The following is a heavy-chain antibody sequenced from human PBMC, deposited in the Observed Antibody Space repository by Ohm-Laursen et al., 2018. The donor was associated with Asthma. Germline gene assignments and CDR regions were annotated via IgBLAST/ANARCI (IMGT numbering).Heavy chain of an antibody. V-gene: IGHV3-7*03. CDR1: GYTFSRYS. J-gene: IGHJ3*02. CDR2: INQDGSEK. CDR3: ARDMGVAAAGTPDAFDI. D-gene: IGHD6-13*01. Sequence: SLRLSCSASGYTFSRYSIHWVRQAPGKGLEWVANINQDGSEKYYVESVKGRLTISRDNAKNSLHVQMNSLRAEDTAVYYCARDMGVAAAGTPDAFDIWGQGTMVTVSS.